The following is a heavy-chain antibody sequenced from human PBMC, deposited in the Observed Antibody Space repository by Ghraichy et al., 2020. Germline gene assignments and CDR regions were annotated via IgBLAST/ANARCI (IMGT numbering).Heavy chain of an antibody. CDR2: ISASGGNT. V-gene: IGHV3-23*01. D-gene: IGHD3-10*01. CDR1: GFTFSNYA. CDR3: AKDGGAFDF. Sequence: GESLNISCTASGFTFSNYAMTWVRQAPGKGLEWVSSISASGGNTFYADSVKGRFTISRDNSKNTLYLQMNSLSGEDTAVYYCAKDGGAFDFWGQGTLVTVSS. J-gene: IGHJ4*02.